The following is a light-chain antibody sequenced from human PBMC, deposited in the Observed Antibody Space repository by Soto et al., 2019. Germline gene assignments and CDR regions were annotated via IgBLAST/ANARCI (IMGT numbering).Light chain of an antibody. CDR2: GAS. J-gene: IGKJ5*01. CDR3: QHYDGAIA. Sequence: EIVLTQSPGTLSLSPGERATLSCRASQTVRRNYLAWYQQKPGQAPRLRIYGASRRATGIPDRFSGSGSGTDFTLTISRLEPEDLAVYYCQHYDGAIAFGQGTRLEIK. V-gene: IGKV3-20*01. CDR1: QTVRRNY.